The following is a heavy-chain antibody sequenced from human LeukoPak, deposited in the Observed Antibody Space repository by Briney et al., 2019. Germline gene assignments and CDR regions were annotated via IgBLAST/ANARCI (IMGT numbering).Heavy chain of an antibody. J-gene: IGHJ4*02. D-gene: IGHD3-10*01. CDR3: ARDGEFALDY. CDR2: ISTTSSYT. Sequence: GGSLRLSCAASGFTFSSYGMNWVRQAPGKGLEWVSYISTTSSYTSYADSVRGRFTISRDNAKNSLYLQMNSLRAEDTAIYYCARDGEFALDYWGQGTLVTVSS. CDR1: GFTFSSYG. V-gene: IGHV3-21*05.